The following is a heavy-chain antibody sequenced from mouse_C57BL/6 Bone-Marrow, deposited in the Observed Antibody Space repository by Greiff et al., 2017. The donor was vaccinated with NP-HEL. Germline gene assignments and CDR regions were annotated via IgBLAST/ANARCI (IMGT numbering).Heavy chain of an antibody. CDR2: ISYSGST. J-gene: IGHJ2*01. CDR3: ARYGVYYGSGYFDY. CDR1: GYSIPSDY. Sequence: EVKLQESGPGLAKPSQTLSLTCSVTGYSIPSDYWNWIRKFPGNKLEYMGYISYSGSTYYNPSLKSRISITRDTSKNQYYLQLNSVTTEDTATYYCARYGVYYGSGYFDYWGQGTTLTVSS. D-gene: IGHD1-1*01. V-gene: IGHV3-8*01.